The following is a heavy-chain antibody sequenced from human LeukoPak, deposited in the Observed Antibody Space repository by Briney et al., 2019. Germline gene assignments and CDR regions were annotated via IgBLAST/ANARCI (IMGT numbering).Heavy chain of an antibody. Sequence: SSETLSLTCTVSGGSISSFYWSWIRQSPGKGLEWIGDIYYSGSTNYNPSLKSRVTISVDTSKNQFSLKLSSVTAADTAVYYCARVGYYGSGSYSIVYWGQGTLVTVSS. V-gene: IGHV4-59*01. J-gene: IGHJ4*02. D-gene: IGHD3-10*01. CDR3: ARVGYYGSGSYSIVY. CDR1: GGSISSFY. CDR2: IYYSGST.